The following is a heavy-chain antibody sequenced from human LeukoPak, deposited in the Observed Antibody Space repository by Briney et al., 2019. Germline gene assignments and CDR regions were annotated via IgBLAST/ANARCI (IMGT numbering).Heavy chain of an antibody. CDR2: IRYDGSNK. J-gene: IGHJ4*02. CDR1: GFTFSSYG. V-gene: IGHV3-30*02. Sequence: GGCLRLSCAASGFTFSSYGMHWVRQAPGKGLEWVAFIRYDGSNKYYADSVKGRFTISRDNSKNTLYLQMNSLRAEDTAVYYCAKDQRYYTYTQEIDYWGQGTLVTVSS. D-gene: IGHD2-2*02. CDR3: AKDQRYYTYTQEIDY.